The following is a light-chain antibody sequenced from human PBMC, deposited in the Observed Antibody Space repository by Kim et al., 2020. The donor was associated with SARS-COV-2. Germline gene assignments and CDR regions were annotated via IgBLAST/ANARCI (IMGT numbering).Light chain of an antibody. CDR1: SSDVGGYYY. V-gene: IGLV2-14*03. Sequence: FTISCTGTSSDVGGYYYVSWYQQQPGKAPPLMIYDVINRHSGVSTRFSGSKSGNKASSTISGRQAEDEDDYYCSSYTSSSTIVVFGGGTQLTVL. CDR3: SSYTSSSTIVV. J-gene: IGLJ2*01. CDR2: DVI.